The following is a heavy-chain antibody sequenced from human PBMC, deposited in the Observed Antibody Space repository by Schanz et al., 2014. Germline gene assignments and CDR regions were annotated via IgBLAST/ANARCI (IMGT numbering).Heavy chain of an antibody. J-gene: IGHJ4*02. CDR3: ARGRTFDY. Sequence: QLQLVQSGAEVKKPGSSVKVSCKLSGGTFSSYTISWMRQAPGQGLEWMGKIIPVLNIATYAQRFQGRVSITADTSTNTAYMELSSLTSEDTAVHYCARGRTFDYWGQGTLVTVSS. CDR1: GGTFSSYT. CDR2: IIPVLNIA. V-gene: IGHV1-69*02.